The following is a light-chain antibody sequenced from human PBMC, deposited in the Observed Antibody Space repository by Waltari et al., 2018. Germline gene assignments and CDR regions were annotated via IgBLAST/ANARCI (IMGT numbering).Light chain of an antibody. J-gene: IGKJ1*01. CDR2: AAS. CDR3: QQSYSTPPRT. V-gene: IGKV1-39*01. CDR1: QSISNN. Sequence: DIQMTQSPPSLSASVGDRVTITCRASQSISNNLNWYQQKAGKAPKLLIYAASSLQSGFPSRFSGSGSGTDFTLTILSLQPDDFATYYCQQSYSTPPRTFGQGTKVENK.